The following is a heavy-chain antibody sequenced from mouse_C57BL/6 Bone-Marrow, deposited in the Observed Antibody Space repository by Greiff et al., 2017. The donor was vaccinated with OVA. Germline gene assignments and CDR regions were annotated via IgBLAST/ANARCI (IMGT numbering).Heavy chain of an antibody. Sequence: QVQLQQPGAELVKPGASVKMSCKASGYTFTSYWITWVKQRPGQGLEWIGDIYPGSGSTNYNEKFKSKATLTVDTSSSTAYMQLSSLTSDDSAVYYCARKADYDYGSSLPTWAMDYWGQGTSVTVSS. D-gene: IGHD1-1*01. V-gene: IGHV1-55*01. J-gene: IGHJ4*01. CDR2: IYPGSGST. CDR1: GYTFTSYW. CDR3: ARKADYDYGSSLPTWAMDY.